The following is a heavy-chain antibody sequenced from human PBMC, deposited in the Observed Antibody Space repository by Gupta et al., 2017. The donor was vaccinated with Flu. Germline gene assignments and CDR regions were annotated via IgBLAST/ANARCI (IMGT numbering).Heavy chain of an antibody. CDR2: IRFDGTAT. J-gene: IGHJ5*02. CDR3: AREVVNNWLDP. D-gene: IGHD2-15*01. V-gene: IGHV3-74*01. CDR1: GFTFSSHF. Sequence: ELQLVESGGGLVQPGGSLGLSCTAYGFTFSSHFMHWVRQAPGKGLVWVSRIRFDGTATSYADSVKGRFTISRDNAKNTLYLQMNSLRAEDTALYYCAREVVNNWLDPWGQGTLVTVSS.